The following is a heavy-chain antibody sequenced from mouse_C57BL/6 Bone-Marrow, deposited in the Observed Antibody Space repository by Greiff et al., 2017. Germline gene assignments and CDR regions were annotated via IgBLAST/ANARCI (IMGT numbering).Heavy chain of an antibody. CDR3: ARSGFYGNYWYFDV. CDR1: GYTFTSYW. V-gene: IGHV1-64*01. J-gene: IGHJ1*03. CDR2: IHPNSGST. Sequence: VQLQQSGAELVKPGASVQLSCKASGYTFTSYWMHWVKQRPGQGLEWIGMIHPNSGSTNYNEKFKSKATLTVDKSSSTAYMQLISLTSEDSAVYYCARSGFYGNYWYFDVWGTGTTVTVSS. D-gene: IGHD2-1*01.